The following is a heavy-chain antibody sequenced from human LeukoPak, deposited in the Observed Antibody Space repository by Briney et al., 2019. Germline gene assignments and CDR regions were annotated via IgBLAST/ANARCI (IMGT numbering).Heavy chain of an antibody. D-gene: IGHD6-6*01. CDR2: ISSSSSTI. V-gene: IGHV3-48*04. CDR1: GFTFSSYS. J-gene: IGHJ4*02. CDR3: ARDNRSSRYFDS. Sequence: GGSLRLSCAASGFTFSSYSMNWVRQAPGKGLEWVSYISSSSSTIYYADSVKGRFTISRDNAKNTLFLQMNSLRAEDTAVYYCARDNRSSRYFDSWGQGTLVTVSS.